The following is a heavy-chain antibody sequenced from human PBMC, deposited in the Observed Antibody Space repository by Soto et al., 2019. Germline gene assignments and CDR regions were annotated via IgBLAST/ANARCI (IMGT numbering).Heavy chain of an antibody. CDR1: GDSIISSDFY. D-gene: IGHD3-3*02. CDR3: ARHSLALRKNNWFDP. J-gene: IGHJ5*02. CDR2: IFYLGSS. V-gene: IGHV4-39*01. Sequence: KSSETLSLTCTVSGDSIISSDFYWGWVRQPPGKGPEWIGSIFYLGSSYYNPSLKSRVTMSVDTSKNQFSLRLRSVTAADTALYFCARHSLALRKNNWFDPWGQGIMVTVSS.